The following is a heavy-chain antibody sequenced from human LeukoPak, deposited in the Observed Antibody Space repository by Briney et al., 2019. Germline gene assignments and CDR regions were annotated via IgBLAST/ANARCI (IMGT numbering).Heavy chain of an antibody. Sequence: SETLSLTCTVSGGSISSYYWSWIRQPPGKGLEWIGYIYYSGSTNYNPSLKSRVTISVDTSKNQFSLKLSSVTAADTAVYYCARSGSYDSSGYYYGLYDYRGQGTLVTVSS. CDR2: IYYSGST. J-gene: IGHJ4*02. CDR3: ARSGSYDSSGYYYGLYDY. CDR1: GGSISSYY. D-gene: IGHD3-22*01. V-gene: IGHV4-59*01.